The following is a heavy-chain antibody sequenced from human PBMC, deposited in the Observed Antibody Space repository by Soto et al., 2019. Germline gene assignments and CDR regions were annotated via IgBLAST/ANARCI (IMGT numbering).Heavy chain of an antibody. CDR2: IYYSGST. CDR1: GGSISSYY. D-gene: IGHD3-3*01. Sequence: SETLSLTCTVSGGSISSYYWSWIRQPPGKGLERIGYIYYSGSTNYNPSLKSRVTISVDTSKNQFSLKLSSVTAAETAVYYCARARVITIFGVVIHKPNWFDPWGQGTLVTVSS. J-gene: IGHJ5*02. CDR3: ARARVITIFGVVIHKPNWFDP. V-gene: IGHV4-59*01.